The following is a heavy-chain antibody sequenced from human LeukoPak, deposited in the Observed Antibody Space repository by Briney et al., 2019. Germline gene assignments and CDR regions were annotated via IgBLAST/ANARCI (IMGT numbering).Heavy chain of an antibody. CDR1: GFTVSSNY. CDR2: IYSGGST. V-gene: IGHV3-66*01. CDR3: ARDLYDSGAYSSPIDY. Sequence: GGSLRLSCAASGFTVSSNYMSWVRQAPGKGLEWVSVIYSGGSTYYADSLKGRFTISRDNSKNTLYLQMNSLRAEDTAVYYCARDLYDSGAYSSPIDYWGQGTLVTVSS. D-gene: IGHD3-22*01. J-gene: IGHJ4*02.